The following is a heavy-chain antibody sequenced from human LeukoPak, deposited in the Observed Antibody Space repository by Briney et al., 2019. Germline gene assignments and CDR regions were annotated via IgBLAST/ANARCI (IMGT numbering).Heavy chain of an antibody. D-gene: IGHD5-18*01. CDR3: ARMAAMVTYWFDP. Sequence: ASVKVSCKASGHTFTGYYMHWVRQAPGQGLEWMGWINPNSGGTNYAQKFQGRVTMTRDTSISTAYMELSSLRSEDTAVYYCARMAAMVTYWFDPWGQGTLVTVSS. CDR1: GHTFTGYY. CDR2: INPNSGGT. V-gene: IGHV1-2*02. J-gene: IGHJ5*02.